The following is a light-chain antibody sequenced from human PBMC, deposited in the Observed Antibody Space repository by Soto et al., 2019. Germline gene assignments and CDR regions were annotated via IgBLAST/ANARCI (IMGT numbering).Light chain of an antibody. Sequence: EIVLTQSPGTLSLSPGERATLSCRASQSVSSNYLAWFQQKPGQAPRFVIYGASSRATGIPDRISGSGSGTDFTLTISRLEPEDFAVYYCQQYGSSPLTFGGGTKVEIK. J-gene: IGKJ4*01. V-gene: IGKV3-20*01. CDR1: QSVSSNY. CDR2: GAS. CDR3: QQYGSSPLT.